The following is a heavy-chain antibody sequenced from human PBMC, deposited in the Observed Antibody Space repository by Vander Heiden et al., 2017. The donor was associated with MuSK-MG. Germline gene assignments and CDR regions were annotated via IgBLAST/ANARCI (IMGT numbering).Heavy chain of an antibody. CDR1: GFTFSSYA. CDR2: IGTAGDP. Sequence: EVQLVESGGGLVQPGGSLRLSCEASGFTFSSYAMHWVRQATGKGLEWVSAIGTAGDPYYPGSVKGRFTISRENAKNSLYLEMNSLSAGDTAVYYCARDLRSPGGGRYYGMDVWGQGTTVTVSS. V-gene: IGHV3-13*05. CDR3: ARDLRSPGGGRYYGMDV. D-gene: IGHD1-26*01. J-gene: IGHJ6*02.